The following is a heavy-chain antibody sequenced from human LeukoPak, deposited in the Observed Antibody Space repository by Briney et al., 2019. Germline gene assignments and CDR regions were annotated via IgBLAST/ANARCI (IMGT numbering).Heavy chain of an antibody. CDR3: ARRRYYDGSGYLE. V-gene: IGHV4-39*01. D-gene: IGHD3-22*01. Sequence: SETLSLTCSVSGDSISRSDSYWDWIRQPPGKGLEWIGTIYYSGRTYYSPSLKSRVAMSVDASNNQFSLNLRSVTAADTAVYYCARRRYYDGSGYLEWGQGTLLSVSS. CDR1: GDSISRSDSY. CDR2: IYYSGRT. J-gene: IGHJ1*01.